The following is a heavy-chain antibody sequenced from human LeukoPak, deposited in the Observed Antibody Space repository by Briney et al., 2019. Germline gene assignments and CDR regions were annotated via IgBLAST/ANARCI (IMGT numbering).Heavy chain of an antibody. V-gene: IGHV4-39*01. Sequence: SETLSLTCTVSGGSISSSSYYWGWIRQLPGKGLEWIGSINYSGSTYYNPSLKSRVTISVDTSKNQVSLKLNSVTAADTAVYYCTRLMYYDYVWGSYPLGPFDYWGQGTLVTVSS. D-gene: IGHD3-16*01. CDR1: GGSISSSSYY. CDR2: INYSGST. CDR3: TRLMYYDYVWGSYPLGPFDY. J-gene: IGHJ4*02.